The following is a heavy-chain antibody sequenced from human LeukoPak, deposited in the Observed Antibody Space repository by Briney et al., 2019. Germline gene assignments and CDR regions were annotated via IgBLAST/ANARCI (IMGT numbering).Heavy chain of an antibody. V-gene: IGHV1-69*13. D-gene: IGHD6-19*01. CDR2: IISFFGAP. CDR3: AKDLAAVAGTVFDY. Sequence: GASVKVSCKASGGTFNSSGISWVRQAPGQGLEWMGGIISFFGAPHYIQKFQGRLTITADESTSTAYMELSSLTSEDTAVYYCAKDLAAVAGTVFDYWGQGTLVTVSS. J-gene: IGHJ4*02. CDR1: GGTFNSSG.